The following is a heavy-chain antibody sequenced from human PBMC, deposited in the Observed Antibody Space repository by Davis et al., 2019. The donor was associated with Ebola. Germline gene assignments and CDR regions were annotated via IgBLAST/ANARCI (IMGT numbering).Heavy chain of an antibody. CDR1: GFTLTGYY. J-gene: IGHJ4*02. D-gene: IGHD6-13*01. CDR2: ISSSGHTI. Sequence: GESLKISCAASGFTLTGYYMSWIRQAPGKGLEWLSYISSSGHTIYYADSVKGRFTISRDNAKNSLYLQMNSLRAEDTAVYYCARYYSGSWQNFDYWGQGTLVTVSS. CDR3: ARYYSGSWQNFDY. V-gene: IGHV3-11*01.